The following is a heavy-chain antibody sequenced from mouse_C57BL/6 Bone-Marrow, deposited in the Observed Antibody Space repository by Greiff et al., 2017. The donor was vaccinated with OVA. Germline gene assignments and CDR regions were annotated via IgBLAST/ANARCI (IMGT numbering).Heavy chain of an antibody. D-gene: IGHD1-1*01. V-gene: IGHV5-9*01. CDR3: ARQNSTVPLYAMDY. CDR1: GFTFSSYT. J-gene: IGHJ4*01. Sequence: EVQLVESGGGLVKPGGSLKLSCAASGFTFSSYTMSWVRQTPEKRLEWVATISGGGGNTYYPDSVKGRFTISRDNAKNTLYLQMSSLRSEYTALYYCARQNSTVPLYAMDYWGQGTSVTVSS. CDR2: ISGGGGNT.